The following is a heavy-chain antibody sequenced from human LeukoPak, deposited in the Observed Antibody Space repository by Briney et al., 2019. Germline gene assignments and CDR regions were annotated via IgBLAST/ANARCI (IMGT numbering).Heavy chain of an antibody. CDR3: ARGIAVAGRGGWFDP. V-gene: IGHV3-23*01. CDR1: GFMFSTYA. J-gene: IGHJ5*02. D-gene: IGHD6-19*01. CDR2: ISGSGERT. Sequence: GGSLRLSCVTSGFMFSTYAMSWVRQAPGKGLEWVSIISGSGERTYYADSVKGRFTVSRDNSKNTLYLQMNSLRAEDTAVYYCARGIAVAGRGGWFDPWGQGTLVTVSS.